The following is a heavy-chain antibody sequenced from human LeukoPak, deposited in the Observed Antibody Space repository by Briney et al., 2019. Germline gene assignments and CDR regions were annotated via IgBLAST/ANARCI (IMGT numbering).Heavy chain of an antibody. J-gene: IGHJ4*02. Sequence: GGSLRLSCVASGFTFSSHWMHWVRQVPGKGLMRVSRINGDGSRIHYADSVKDRFTISRDNAKNTLYLQMNSLRGDDTAIYYCARDALGGRTKFDSWGQGSLVTVSP. V-gene: IGHV3-74*01. D-gene: IGHD3-16*01. CDR3: ARDALGGRTKFDS. CDR2: INGDGSRI. CDR1: GFTFSSHW.